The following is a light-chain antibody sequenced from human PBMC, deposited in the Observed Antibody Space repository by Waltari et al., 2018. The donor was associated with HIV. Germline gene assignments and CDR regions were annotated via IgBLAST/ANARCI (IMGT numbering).Light chain of an antibody. CDR1: SSNIGANNY. J-gene: IGLJ2*01. Sequence: QSALTQPASVSGSPGQSITISCTGTSSNIGANNYVSWYQQHPGKAPKLIIYDVTKRPSRVSKRFSGSKSGNTASLTISGLQAEDEADYHCCSYAGSESSEVFGGGTKLTVL. CDR3: CSYAGSESSEV. V-gene: IGLV2-23*02. CDR2: DVT.